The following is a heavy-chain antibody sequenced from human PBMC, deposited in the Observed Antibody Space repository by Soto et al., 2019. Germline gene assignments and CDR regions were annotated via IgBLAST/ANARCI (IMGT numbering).Heavy chain of an antibody. CDR1: GGTFSSYA. D-gene: IGHD3-22*01. Sequence: SVKFSCKASGGTFSSYAISWVRQDPGQGLEWMGGIIPIFGTANYAQKFQGRVTITADESTNTVYMELSSLRSEDTAMYYCARLSRPNYYDTSGFFKDNWFDPWGQGTLVTVSS. CDR3: ARLSRPNYYDTSGFFKDNWFDP. CDR2: IIPIFGTA. V-gene: IGHV1-69*13. J-gene: IGHJ5*02.